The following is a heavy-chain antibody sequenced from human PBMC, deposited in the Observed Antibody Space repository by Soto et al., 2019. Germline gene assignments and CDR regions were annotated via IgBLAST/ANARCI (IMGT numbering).Heavy chain of an antibody. V-gene: IGHV4-34*01. CDR1: GGSFSGYY. Sequence: QVQLQQWGAGLLKPSETLSLTCAVYGGSFSGYYWSWIRQPPGKGLEWIGEINHSGSTNYNPSLKSRVTISVDTSKNQFSLKLSSVTAADTAVYYCAVIAARRFYYYGMDVWGQGTTVTVSS. CDR2: INHSGST. CDR3: AVIAARRFYYYGMDV. D-gene: IGHD6-6*01. J-gene: IGHJ6*02.